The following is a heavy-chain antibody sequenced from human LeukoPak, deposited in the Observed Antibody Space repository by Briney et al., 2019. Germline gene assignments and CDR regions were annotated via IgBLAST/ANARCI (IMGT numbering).Heavy chain of an antibody. D-gene: IGHD3-22*01. CDR1: GGSFSGYY. V-gene: IGHV4-34*01. J-gene: IGHJ4*02. Sequence: SETLSLTCAVYGGSFSGYYWSWIRQPPGKGLEWIGSIYHSGSTYYNPSLKSRVTMSVDTSRDQFSLRLSSVTAADTAVYYCARARSGYFGNFFDYWGQGTQVTVSS. CDR2: IYHSGST. CDR3: ARARSGYFGNFFDY.